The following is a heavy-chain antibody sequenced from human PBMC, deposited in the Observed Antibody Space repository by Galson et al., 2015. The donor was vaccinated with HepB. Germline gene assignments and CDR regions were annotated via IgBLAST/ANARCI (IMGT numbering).Heavy chain of an antibody. CDR1: GYTFTSYG. J-gene: IGHJ3*02. CDR2: ISAYNGNT. V-gene: IGHV1-18*04. CDR3: ARDRGYSSGWYGAFDI. Sequence: SVKVSCKASGYTFTSYGISWVRQAPGQGLEWMGWISAYNGNTNYAQKLQGRVTVTTDTSTSTAYMELRSLRSDDTAVYYCARDRGYSSGWYGAFDIWGQGTMVTVSS. D-gene: IGHD6-19*01.